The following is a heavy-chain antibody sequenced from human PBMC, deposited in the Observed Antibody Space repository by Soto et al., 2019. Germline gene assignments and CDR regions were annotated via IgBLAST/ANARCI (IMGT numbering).Heavy chain of an antibody. V-gene: IGHV1-2*02. Sequence: ASVKVSCKASGYTFTGYYIHWVQQAPGQGLEWMGWINPNTGGTNYAQKFQGRVTMTRDTSISTAYMELSRLRSDDTALYYCARDTRISAAGTLDYWGPGTLVTVSS. CDR1: GYTFTGYY. D-gene: IGHD6-13*01. J-gene: IGHJ4*02. CDR3: ARDTRISAAGTLDY. CDR2: INPNTGGT.